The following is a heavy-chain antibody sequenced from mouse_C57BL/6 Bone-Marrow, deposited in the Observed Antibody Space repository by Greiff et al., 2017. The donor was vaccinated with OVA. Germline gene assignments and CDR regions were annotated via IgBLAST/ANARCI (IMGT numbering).Heavy chain of an antibody. CDR3: ARFSNYIYWYFDV. CDR2: IDPSDSYT. V-gene: IGHV1-50*01. Sequence: VQRVESGAELVKPGASVKLSCKASGYTFTSYWMQWVKQRPGQGLEWIGEIDPSDSYTKYNQKFKGKATLTVDTSSSTSYMQLSSLTSEDSAVYYCARFSNYIYWYFDVWGTGTTVTVSS. D-gene: IGHD2-5*01. J-gene: IGHJ1*03. CDR1: GYTFTSYW.